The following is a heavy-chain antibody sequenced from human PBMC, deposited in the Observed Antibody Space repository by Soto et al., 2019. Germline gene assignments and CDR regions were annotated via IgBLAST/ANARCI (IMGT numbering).Heavy chain of an antibody. J-gene: IGHJ4*03. D-gene: IGHD3-16*01. CDR3: AGKEEDDHVWGKFPWD. Sequence: PGGSLRLSCAASGFTFHNYAMSWVRQAPGKGLEWVSSINGPGDDTYYADSVKGRFTISRDNSKNTLYLQMNSLRAEDTALYYCAGKEEDDHVWGKFPWDWRQGTLVAVSS. CDR2: INGPGDDT. CDR1: GFTFHNYA. V-gene: IGHV3-23*01.